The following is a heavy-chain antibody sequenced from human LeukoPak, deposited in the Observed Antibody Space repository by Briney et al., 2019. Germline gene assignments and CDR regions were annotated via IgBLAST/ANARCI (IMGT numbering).Heavy chain of an antibody. CDR2: ISWNSGSI. J-gene: IGHJ4*02. V-gene: IGHV3-9*01. D-gene: IGHD6-13*01. Sequence: GGSLRLSCAASGFTFDDYAMHWVRQAPGKCLGWVSGISWNSGSIGYADSVKGRFTISRDNSKNTLYLQMNSLRAEDTAVYYCAKGDRYSSYFDYWGQGTLVTVSS. CDR1: GFTFDDYA. CDR3: AKGDRYSSYFDY.